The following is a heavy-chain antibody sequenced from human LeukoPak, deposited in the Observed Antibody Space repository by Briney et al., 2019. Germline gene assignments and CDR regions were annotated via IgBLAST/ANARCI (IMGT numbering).Heavy chain of an antibody. V-gene: IGHV3-21*01. CDR3: ARRGNYDRSGYDY. CDR1: GFPFSNYD. D-gene: IGHD3-22*01. J-gene: IGHJ4*02. CDR2: ICGSSSSTDI. Sequence: SGGSLRLSCAASGFPFSNYDMIYVRGSTGKGLEWVSSICGSSSSTDIYYSDSVKGRFTISSDNDKNSLYLQMNSLTDEGTALYYCARRGNYDRSGYDYWGQGTLVTVST.